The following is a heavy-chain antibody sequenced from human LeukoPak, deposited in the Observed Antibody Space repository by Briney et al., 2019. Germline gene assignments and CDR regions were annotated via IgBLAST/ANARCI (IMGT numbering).Heavy chain of an antibody. J-gene: IGHJ4*02. CDR3: ARGPADYNKLKPGDRDGYNYKSKRTPFDY. V-gene: IGHV4-59*11. D-gene: IGHD5-24*01. CDR2: IFHSGST. CDR1: GGSIKSHF. Sequence: SETLSLTCTVSGGSIKSHFWSWVRQPPGKRLEWIGYIFHSGSTNYNPSLKSRVTISVDTSKNQFSLKLSSVTAADTAVYYCARGPADYNKLKPGDRDGYNYKSKRTPFDYWGQGTLVTVSS.